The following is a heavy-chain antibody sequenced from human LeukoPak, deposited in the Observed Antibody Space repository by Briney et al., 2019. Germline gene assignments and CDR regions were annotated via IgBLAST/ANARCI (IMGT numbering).Heavy chain of an antibody. CDR1: GFTFSTYW. Sequence: GGSLRLTCAASGFTFSTYWMHWVRQAPGKGLVWVSRIKSDGSTNYADSVKGRFTISRDNAKNTVSLQMNSLRPEDTGVYYCARAPSEIGGYYPEYFRHWGQGTLVTVSS. V-gene: IGHV3-74*01. CDR2: IKSDGST. CDR3: ARAPSEIGGYYPEYFRH. D-gene: IGHD3-22*01. J-gene: IGHJ1*01.